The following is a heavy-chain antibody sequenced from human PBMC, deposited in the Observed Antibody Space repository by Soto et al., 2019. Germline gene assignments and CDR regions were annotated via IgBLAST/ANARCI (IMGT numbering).Heavy chain of an antibody. CDR1: GYTFTSYY. CDR3: ARERASFYGMDV. V-gene: IGHV1-8*01. J-gene: IGHJ6*02. CDR2: MNPNSGNT. Sequence: ASVKVACKASGYTFTSYYINWVRQATGQGLEWMGWMNPNSGNTGYAQKFQGRVTMTRNTSISTAYMELSSLRSEDTAVYYCARERASFYGMDVWGQGTTVTVSS.